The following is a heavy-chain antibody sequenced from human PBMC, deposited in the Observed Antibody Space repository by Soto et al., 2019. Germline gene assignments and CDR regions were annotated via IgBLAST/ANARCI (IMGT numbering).Heavy chain of an antibody. Sequence: PGGSLRLSCEASGFTLRRVSMNWVRQVPGKGLEWVASISSGSSDKWYADSVKGRFIISRDNAQNSLFLQMNTLMPEDTAVDYSTREGDWGAGTRVADSS. CDR3: TREGD. CDR2: ISSGSSDK. J-gene: IGHJ1*01. V-gene: IGHV3-21*01. CDR1: GFTLRRVS.